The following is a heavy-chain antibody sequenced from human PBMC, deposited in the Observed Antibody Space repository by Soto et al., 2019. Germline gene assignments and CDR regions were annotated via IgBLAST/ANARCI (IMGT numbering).Heavy chain of an antibody. CDR1: GYTFTSYD. D-gene: IGHD3-22*01. Sequence: AASVKVSCKASGYTFTSYDINWVRQATGQGLEWMGWMNPNSGNTGYAQKFQGRVTMTRNTSTSTAYMELSSLRSEDTAVYYCARTTPHYYDSSGYSVGGYNWFDPWGQGTLVTVSS. V-gene: IGHV1-8*01. J-gene: IGHJ5*02. CDR3: ARTTPHYYDSSGYSVGGYNWFDP. CDR2: MNPNSGNT.